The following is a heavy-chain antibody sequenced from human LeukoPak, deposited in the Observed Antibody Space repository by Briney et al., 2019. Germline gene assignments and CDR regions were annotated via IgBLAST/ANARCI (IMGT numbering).Heavy chain of an antibody. Sequence: PSETLSLTCTVSGGSISSSYYCDWIRQPPGKGLEWIGSVYYSGNTYYNPSLKSRVTISLDTSKNQFSLNLISVAAADTAVYYCARRIKGENSLDYWGQGTLVTVSS. CDR1: GGSISSSYY. V-gene: IGHV4-39*01. D-gene: IGHD4-23*01. CDR3: ARRIKGENSLDY. J-gene: IGHJ4*02. CDR2: VYYSGNT.